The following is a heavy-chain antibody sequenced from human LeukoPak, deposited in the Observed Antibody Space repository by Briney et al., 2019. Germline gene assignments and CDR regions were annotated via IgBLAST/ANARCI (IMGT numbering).Heavy chain of an antibody. J-gene: IGHJ4*02. CDR1: GFSFSSYS. CDR2: ITDDSTYI. Sequence: KPGGSLRLSCVTSGFSFSSYSMTWVRQAPGKGLEWVASITDDSTYIYYADSLRGRFTISRDNAKKSLYLEMSDLGTEDTARYYCGRDRLGLSADGPIEDWGQGTLVTVSS. D-gene: IGHD6-13*01. CDR3: GRDRLGLSADGPIED. V-gene: IGHV3-21*01.